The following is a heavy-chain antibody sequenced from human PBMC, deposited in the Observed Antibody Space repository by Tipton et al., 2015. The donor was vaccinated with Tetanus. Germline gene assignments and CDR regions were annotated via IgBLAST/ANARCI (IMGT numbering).Heavy chain of an antibody. CDR2: ISCSGST. CDR1: GGSVRSGSYY. J-gene: IGHJ4*02. V-gene: IGHV4-61*01. D-gene: IGHD3-3*01. CDR3: ARANYDFPKKGPFDS. Sequence: TLSLTCTVSGGSVRSGSYYWNWIRQPPGKGLEWIGHISCSGSTNSNYSLKSRITISQDTSKNQFSLKLTSVTAADTAVYYCARANYDFPKKGPFDSWGQGTLVIVSS.